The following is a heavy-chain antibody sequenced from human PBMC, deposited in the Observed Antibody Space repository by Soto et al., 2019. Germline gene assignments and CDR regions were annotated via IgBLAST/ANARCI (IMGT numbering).Heavy chain of an antibody. CDR1: GGSISSSSYY. J-gene: IGHJ4*02. CDR3: ARPTAGCSSTSCPFDY. V-gene: IGHV4-39*01. D-gene: IGHD2-2*01. CDR2: IYYSGST. Sequence: QLQLQESGPGLVKPSETLSLTCTVSGGSISSSSYYWGWIRQPPGKGLEWIGSIYYSGSTYYNPSLKSRVPIHVHTSKPRFSLKLSSVPAADTAVYYGARPTAGCSSTSCPFDYWGQGTLVTVSS.